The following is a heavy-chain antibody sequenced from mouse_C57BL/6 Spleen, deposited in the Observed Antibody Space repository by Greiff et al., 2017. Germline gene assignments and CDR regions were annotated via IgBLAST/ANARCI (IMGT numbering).Heavy chain of an antibody. CDR1: GYSFTDYN. CDR3: ARSYGYPYAMDY. Sequence: VQLKESGPELVKPGASVKISCKASGYSFTDYNMNWVKQSNGKSLEWIGVLNPNYGTPSYNQKFKGKATLTVDQSSSTAYMQLNSLTSEDSAVYYCARSYGYPYAMDYWGQGTSVTVSS. V-gene: IGHV1-39*01. CDR2: LNPNYGTP. J-gene: IGHJ4*01. D-gene: IGHD2-2*01.